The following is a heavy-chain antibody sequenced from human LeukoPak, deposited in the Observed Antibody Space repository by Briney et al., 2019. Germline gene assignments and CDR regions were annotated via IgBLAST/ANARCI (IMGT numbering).Heavy chain of an antibody. J-gene: IGHJ4*02. CDR2: IYYSGST. CDR3: ARRANYDSSGYPSYYFDY. V-gene: IGHV4-39*01. CDR1: GGSISRINYY. D-gene: IGHD3-22*01. Sequence: SETLSLTCTVSGGSISRINYYWGWIRQPPGKGLEWIGSIYYSGSTYYNPSLQSRVTISVDTSKNQFSLKLSSVTAADTAVYYCARRANYDSSGYPSYYFDYWGQGTLVTVSS.